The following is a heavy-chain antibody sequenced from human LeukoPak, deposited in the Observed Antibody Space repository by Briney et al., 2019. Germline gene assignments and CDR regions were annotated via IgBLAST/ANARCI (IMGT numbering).Heavy chain of an antibody. J-gene: IGHJ4*02. D-gene: IGHD4-17*01. Sequence: KSSETLSLTCTVSGGSISSYYWSWIRQPPGKGLEWIGYIYYSGMTNYNPSLKSRVTISLDTSKNQFSLKLSSVTAADTAVYYCASADYDDCYIAFWGQGTLVTVSS. V-gene: IGHV4-59*01. CDR3: ASADYDDCYIAF. CDR1: GGSISSYY. CDR2: IYYSGMT.